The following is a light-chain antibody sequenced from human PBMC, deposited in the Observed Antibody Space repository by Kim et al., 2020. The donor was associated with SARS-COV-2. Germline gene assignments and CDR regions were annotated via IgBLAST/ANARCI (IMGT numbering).Light chain of an antibody. Sequence: SSELTQDPAVSVALGQTVRITCQGDSLRSSYSTWYQQKPGQAPILVIYGKNNWPSGIPDRFSGSSSGNTASLIITGTQAGDEADYYCNSRDSTDNVVFGG. J-gene: IGLJ2*01. CDR1: SLRSSY. V-gene: IGLV3-19*01. CDR2: GKN. CDR3: NSRDSTDNVV.